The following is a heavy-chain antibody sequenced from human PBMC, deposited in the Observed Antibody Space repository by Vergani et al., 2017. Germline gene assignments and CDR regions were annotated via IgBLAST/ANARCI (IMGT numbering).Heavy chain of an antibody. CDR3: AREVYYYYDSSGYFT. CDR2: IYYIGST. Sequence: QLQLQESGPGLVKPSETLSLTCTVSGGSISSSSYYWGWIRQPPGKGLEWIGSIYYIGSTYYNPSLKSRVTISVDTSKNQFPLKLSSVTAADTAVYYCAREVYYYYDSSGYFTWGQGTLVTVSS. D-gene: IGHD3-22*01. J-gene: IGHJ5*02. CDR1: GGSISSSSYY. V-gene: IGHV4-39*07.